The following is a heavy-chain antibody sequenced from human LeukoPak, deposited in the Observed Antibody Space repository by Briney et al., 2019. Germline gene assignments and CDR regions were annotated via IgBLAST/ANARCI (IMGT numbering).Heavy chain of an antibody. CDR3: ARVEEGYGSGRRENYYYYYMDV. CDR1: GGSISSYY. V-gene: IGHV4-59*01. D-gene: IGHD3-10*01. J-gene: IGHJ6*03. Sequence: PSETLSLTCTVSGGSISSYYWSWIRQPPGKGLEWIGYIYYSGSTNYNPSLKSRVTISVDTSKNQFSLRLSSVTAADTAVYYCARVEEGYGSGRRENYYYYYMDVWGKGTTVTISS. CDR2: IYYSGST.